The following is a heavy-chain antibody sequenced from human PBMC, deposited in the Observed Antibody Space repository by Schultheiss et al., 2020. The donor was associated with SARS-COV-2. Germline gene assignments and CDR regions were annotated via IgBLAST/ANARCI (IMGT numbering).Heavy chain of an antibody. CDR2: MNPNSGNT. Sequence: GESLKISCKASGYTFTSYDINWVRQATGQGLEWMGWMNPNSGNTGYAQKFQGRVTMTRNTSISTAYMELSSLRSEDTAVYYCARGVRWEHHSSGFNGGRNWFDPWGQGTLVTVSS. CDR1: GYTFTSYD. CDR3: ARGVRWEHHSSGFNGGRNWFDP. V-gene: IGHV1-8*01. J-gene: IGHJ5*02. D-gene: IGHD3-22*01.